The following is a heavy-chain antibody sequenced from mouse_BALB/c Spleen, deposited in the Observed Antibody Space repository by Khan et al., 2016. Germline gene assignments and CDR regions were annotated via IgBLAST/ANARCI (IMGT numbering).Heavy chain of an antibody. CDR1: GYSITSDYA. J-gene: IGHJ2*01. Sequence: EVQLQESGPGLVKPSQSLSLTCTVTGYSITSDYAWNWIRQFPGNKLEWMGYISYSGSTSYNPSLKSRISITRDTSKNQFFLQLNSVTTEDIATXYCARSIMANWGQGTTLTVSS. V-gene: IGHV3-2*02. CDR2: ISYSGST. CDR3: ARSIMAN.